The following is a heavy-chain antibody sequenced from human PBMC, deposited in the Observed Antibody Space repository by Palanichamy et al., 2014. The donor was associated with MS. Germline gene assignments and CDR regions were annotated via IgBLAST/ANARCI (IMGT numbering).Heavy chain of an antibody. D-gene: IGHD2-2*01. V-gene: IGHV3-33*01. CDR1: GFTFSRYG. CDR2: IWYDGRSE. CDR3: ARETQGFCSKDSCRPYFDY. J-gene: IGHJ4*02. Sequence: QVQLVESWGRAVVQPERSLRLSCAASGFTFSRYGMHWVRQAPGKGLEWVATIWYDGRSEYYAESVKGRFTISRDNSKNSLYLQMNSLRPEDTAVYYCARETQGFCSKDSCRPYFDYWGQGTLVTVSS.